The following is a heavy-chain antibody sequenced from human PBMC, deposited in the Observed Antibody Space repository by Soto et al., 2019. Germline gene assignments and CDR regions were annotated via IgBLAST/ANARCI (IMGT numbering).Heavy chain of an antibody. V-gene: IGHV1-3*01. CDR1: GYTFTAYA. J-gene: IGHJ4*02. CDR2: INPGNGNT. Sequence: GASVKVSCKASGYTFTAYAMHWLRQAPGQRLEWMAWINPGNGNTKYSQNFLGRVSITRDTSASTAYLGLGSLRAEDTAVYYCARSAISPYGGLIGPFDYWGQGNLVTVS. CDR3: ARSAISPYGGLIGPFDY. D-gene: IGHD3-16*02.